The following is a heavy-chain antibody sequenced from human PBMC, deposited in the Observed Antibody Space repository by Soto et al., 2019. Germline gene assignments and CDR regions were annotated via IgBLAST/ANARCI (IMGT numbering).Heavy chain of an antibody. CDR1: GGPFSDDAHL. Sequence: GGPFSDDAHLWSWLRQSPGMGLEWMGHISSSERASYNPSLQSRLSISRDTSKKQFSLSLTSVTAAVTAVYFCARANAYNYVRYFFDFWGQGALVTVSS. CDR3: ARANAYNYVRYFFDF. CDR2: ISSSERA. J-gene: IGHJ4*02. V-gene: IGHV4-30-4*01. D-gene: IGHD5-12*01.